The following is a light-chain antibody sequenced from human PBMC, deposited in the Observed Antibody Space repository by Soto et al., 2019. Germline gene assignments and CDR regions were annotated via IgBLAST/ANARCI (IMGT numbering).Light chain of an antibody. V-gene: IGKV1-39*01. CDR1: QSISSY. J-gene: IGKJ5*01. CDR3: QQGYSSPLS. Sequence: DIQMTQSPSSLSASVGDRVTITCRASQSISSYLNWYQQKPGKAPRLLLYAASSLQSGVPSRFSGSGSGTDFTLTISSLQPEDFATYYCQQGYSSPLSFGQGTRLEIK. CDR2: AAS.